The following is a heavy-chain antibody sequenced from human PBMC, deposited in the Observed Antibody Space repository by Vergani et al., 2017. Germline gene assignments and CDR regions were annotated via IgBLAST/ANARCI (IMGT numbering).Heavy chain of an antibody. Sequence: EVQLLESGGGLVQPGGSLRLSCAASGFTFSSYAMSWVRQAPGKGLEWVSAISGSVGSTYYADDVKGRFTISRDNSKNTLYLQMNSLRAEDTAAYYCARNPMGGYRYGYFDYWGQGTLVTVAS. CDR2: ISGSVGST. D-gene: IGHD5-18*01. J-gene: IGHJ4*02. CDR3: ARNPMGGYRYGYFDY. V-gene: IGHV3-23*01. CDR1: GFTFSSYA.